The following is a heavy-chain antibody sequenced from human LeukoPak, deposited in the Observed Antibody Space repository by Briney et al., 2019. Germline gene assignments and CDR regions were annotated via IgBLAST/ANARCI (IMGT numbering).Heavy chain of an antibody. V-gene: IGHV3-15*01. D-gene: IGHD2-2*01. CDR2: FKSKTDGGTT. CDR3: TTERSSTSCCIDY. CDR1: GFTFSSYS. Sequence: GGSLRLSCAASGFTFSSYSMNWVRQAPGKGLEWVGRFKSKTDGGTTDYAAPVKGRFTTSRDDSKNTLYLQMNSLKTEDTAVYYCTTERSSTSCCIDYWGQGTLVTVSS. J-gene: IGHJ4*02.